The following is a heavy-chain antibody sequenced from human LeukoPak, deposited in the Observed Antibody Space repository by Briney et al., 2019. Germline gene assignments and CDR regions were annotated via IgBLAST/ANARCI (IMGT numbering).Heavy chain of an antibody. CDR2: IHHSKGT. CDR3: ARGGEGFDY. Sequence: SETLSLTCTVYGESISDYYWTWIRQFPGKGLEWIGEIHHSKGTNYNPSLKSRLTMSVDRSKNQFSLKLSSVTAADTAVYYCARGGEGFDYWGQGTLVTVSS. J-gene: IGHJ4*02. D-gene: IGHD3-10*01. CDR1: GESISDYY. V-gene: IGHV4-34*01.